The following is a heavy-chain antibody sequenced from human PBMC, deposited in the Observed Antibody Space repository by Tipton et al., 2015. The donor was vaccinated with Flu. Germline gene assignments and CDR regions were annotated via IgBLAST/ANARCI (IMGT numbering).Heavy chain of an antibody. V-gene: IGHV1-69*01. CDR3: AMYYYDSSGYFSVDAFDI. D-gene: IGHD3-22*01. CDR1: GGTFSSYA. Sequence: QLVQSGAEVKKPGSSVKVSCKASGGTFSSYAISWVRQAPGQGLEWMGGIIPIFGTANYAQKFQGRVTITADESTSTAYMELSSLRSEDTAVYYCAMYYYDSSGYFSVDAFDIWGQGTMVTVSS. CDR2: IIPIFGTA. J-gene: IGHJ3*02.